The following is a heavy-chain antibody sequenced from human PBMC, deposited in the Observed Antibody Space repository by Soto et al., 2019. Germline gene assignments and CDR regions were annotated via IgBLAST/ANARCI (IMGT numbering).Heavy chain of an antibody. CDR2: INIDGSIS. D-gene: IGHD3-10*01. J-gene: IGHJ5*02. V-gene: IGHV3-74*01. CDR1: GFSFSSYW. CDR3: ASGADYNTNYIPFDP. Sequence: GGSLRLSCAASGFSFSSYWMHWVRQAPGKGLVWVSGINIDGSISDYADSVKGRFTISRDNAKNTLYLQMNSLGAEDTGLYYCASGADYNTNYIPFDPWGQGALVTVSS.